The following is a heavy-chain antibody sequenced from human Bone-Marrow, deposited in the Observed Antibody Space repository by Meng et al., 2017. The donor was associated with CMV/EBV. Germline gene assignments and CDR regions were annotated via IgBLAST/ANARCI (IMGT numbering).Heavy chain of an antibody. CDR2: IIPIFGTA. D-gene: IGHD2-2*01. Sequence: SVKVSCKASGGTFISYAISWVRQAPGQGLEWMGGIIPIFGTANYAQKFQGRVPITTDESTSTAYMELSRLRSEDTAVYYCARGGNPYCSSTSCSRYYYYGMGVWGQRTTVTVSS. V-gene: IGHV1-69*05. CDR1: GGTFISYA. CDR3: ARGGNPYCSSTSCSRYYYYGMGV. J-gene: IGHJ6*02.